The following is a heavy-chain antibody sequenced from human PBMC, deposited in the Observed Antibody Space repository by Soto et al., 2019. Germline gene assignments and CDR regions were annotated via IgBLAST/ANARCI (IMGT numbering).Heavy chain of an antibody. CDR3: TRHEIAASGFDS. V-gene: IGHV3-73*01. D-gene: IGHD6-13*01. J-gene: IGHJ4*02. CDR1: GFTFSGSA. Sequence: GGSLRLSCAASGFTFSGSAMHWVRQASGKGLEWVGRIRSKANSHATEYGASVRGRFTISRDDSKNTAYLQMNSLKTEDTAVYYCTRHEIAASGFDSWGQGTLVTVSS. CDR2: IRSKANSHAT.